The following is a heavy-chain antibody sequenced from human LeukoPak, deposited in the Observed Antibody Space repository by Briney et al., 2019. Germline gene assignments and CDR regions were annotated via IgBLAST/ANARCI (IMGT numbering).Heavy chain of an antibody. Sequence: GSLRLSCAASGFTFSSYWMSWVRQAPGKGLEWVANIKKDGSEKYYVDAVKGRFTISRDNAKTSLCLQMNSLRAEDTAVYYCARDLSGVTGYTYGRGIDYWGQGTLVTVSS. CDR2: IKKDGSEK. J-gene: IGHJ4*02. D-gene: IGHD5-18*01. CDR3: ARDLSGVTGYTYGRGIDY. V-gene: IGHV3-7*01. CDR1: GFTFSSYW.